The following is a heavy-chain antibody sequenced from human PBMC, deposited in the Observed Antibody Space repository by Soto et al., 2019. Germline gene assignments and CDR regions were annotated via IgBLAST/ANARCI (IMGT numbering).Heavy chain of an antibody. J-gene: IGHJ3*02. CDR3: ARAGPVSGNHAFDI. Sequence: QVQLVQSGAEVKKPGSPVKVSCKASGGSFSSYAISWVRQATVQGLEWMGGIIPIFGAPTYAQKFQGRVTIIADKSTSTAYMELSSLRSEDTALYYCARAGPVSGNHAFDIWGQGTLVTVSS. CDR1: GGSFSSYA. V-gene: IGHV1-69*06. CDR2: IIPIFGAP. D-gene: IGHD6-19*01.